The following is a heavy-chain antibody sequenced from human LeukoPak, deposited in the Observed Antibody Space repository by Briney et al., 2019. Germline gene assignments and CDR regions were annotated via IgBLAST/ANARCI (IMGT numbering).Heavy chain of an antibody. J-gene: IGHJ6*04. D-gene: IGHD2-2*01. V-gene: IGHV1-69*13. CDR2: IIPIFGTA. CDR3: ATAPKDIVVVPAAVNEYYGMDV. CDR1: GGTFSSYA. Sequence: ASVKVSCKASGGTFSSYAISWVRQAPGQGLEWMGGIIPIFGTANYAQKFQGRVTITADESTSTACMELSSLRSEDTAVYYCATAPKDIVVVPAAVNEYYGMDVWGKGTTVTVSS.